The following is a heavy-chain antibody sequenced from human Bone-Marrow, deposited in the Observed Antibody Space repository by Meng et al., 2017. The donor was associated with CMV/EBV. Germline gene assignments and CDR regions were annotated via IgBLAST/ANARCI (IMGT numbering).Heavy chain of an antibody. CDR2: IIPILGIA. J-gene: IGHJ2*01. CDR3: AVMTTVTTGPILDWYFDL. Sequence: SVKVSCKASGGTFSSYTISWVRQAPGQGLEWMGRIIPILGIANYAQKFQGRVTITADKSTSTAYMELSSLRSEDTAVYYCAVMTTVTTGPILDWYFDLWGRGTLVTVSS. V-gene: IGHV1-69*02. CDR1: GGTFSSYT. D-gene: IGHD4-11*01.